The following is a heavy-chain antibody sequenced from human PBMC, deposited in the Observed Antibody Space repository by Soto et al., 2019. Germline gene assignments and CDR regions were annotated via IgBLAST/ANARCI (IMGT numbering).Heavy chain of an antibody. D-gene: IGHD3-3*01. Sequence: QITLNESGPPQVNPSQTLTLTCTFSGFSLTTSGVGVGWIRQSPGKAPEWLALIYWDDDKRYSPSLKSRLTITKDTSKNQVVLTMADLDPADTATYYCAHRVLRTVFGLVTTTAIYFDFWGQGTPVAVSS. CDR2: IYWDDDK. CDR1: GFSLTTSGVG. J-gene: IGHJ4*02. V-gene: IGHV2-5*02. CDR3: AHRVLRTVFGLVTTTAIYFDF.